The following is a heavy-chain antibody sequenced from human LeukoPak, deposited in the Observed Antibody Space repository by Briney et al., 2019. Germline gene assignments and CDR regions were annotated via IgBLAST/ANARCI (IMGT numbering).Heavy chain of an antibody. CDR3: ASSHDYGVTYHH. J-gene: IGHJ5*02. V-gene: IGHV4-38-2*02. CDR1: GYSITNVFY. CDR2: FYHTGST. D-gene: IGHD4-17*01. Sequence: SGTLSLPCTVSGYSITNVFYWGWIRPPPGKGLEWIGSFYHTGSTYSNPSLKSRVSLSVDTSKSQFSLNLNSVTAADTAVYYCASSHDYGVTYHHWGQGTLVTVSS.